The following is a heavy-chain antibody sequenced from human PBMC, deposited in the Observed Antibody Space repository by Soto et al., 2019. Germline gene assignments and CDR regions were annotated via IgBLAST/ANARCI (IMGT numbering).Heavy chain of an antibody. CDR2: ISSSSSYI. D-gene: IGHD3-22*01. CDR1: GFTFSIYS. J-gene: IGHJ3*02. Sequence: PGGSLRLSCAASGFTFSIYSMNWVRQAPGKGLEWVSSISSSSSYIYYADSVKGRFTISRDNAKNSLYLQMNSLRAEDTAVYYCASSYYYDSSGYYDAFDIWGQGTMVTVSS. CDR3: ASSYYYDSSGYYDAFDI. V-gene: IGHV3-21*01.